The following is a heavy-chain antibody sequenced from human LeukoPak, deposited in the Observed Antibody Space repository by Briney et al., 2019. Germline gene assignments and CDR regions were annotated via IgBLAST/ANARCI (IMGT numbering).Heavy chain of an antibody. J-gene: IGHJ4*02. V-gene: IGHV3-15*01. CDR3: TTYDFWRAFDY. CDR1: GFTFSNAW. Sequence: PGGSLRLSCAASGFTFSNAWMSWVRQAPGKGLEWGGRIKSKTDGGTTDYAAPVKGRFTISRDESKNTLYLQMNNLKTEDTAVYYCTTYDFWRAFDYWGQGTLVTVSS. D-gene: IGHD3-3*01. CDR2: IKSKTDGGTT.